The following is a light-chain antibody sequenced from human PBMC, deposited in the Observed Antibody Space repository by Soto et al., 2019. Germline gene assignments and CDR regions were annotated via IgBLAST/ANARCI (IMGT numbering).Light chain of an antibody. J-gene: IGKJ3*01. V-gene: IGKV3-20*01. CDR3: QQFGSSPGFT. CDR1: QSINNRY. CDR2: AAS. Sequence: EIVLTQSPGTLSLSPGERATLSCRASQSINNRYLAWYQQKPGQAPRLLIYAASSRATGLPDRFSGSGSGTVFTLTISRLEADDVAEYYCQQFGSSPGFTFGPGTKVDIK.